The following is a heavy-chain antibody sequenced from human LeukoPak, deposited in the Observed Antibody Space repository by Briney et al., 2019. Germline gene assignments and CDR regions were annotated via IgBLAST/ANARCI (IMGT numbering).Heavy chain of an antibody. CDR2: ISSRSSYI. V-gene: IGHV3-21*01. J-gene: IGHJ4*02. CDR3: ARDLSVIAAAGTNFDY. Sequence: GGSLRLSCAASGFAFSNCTMNWVRQTPGKGLEWVSSISSRSSYIYYADSVKGRFTISRDNSKNTLYLQMNSLRAEDTAVYYCARDLSVIAAAGTNFDYWGQGTLVTVSS. CDR1: GFAFSNCT. D-gene: IGHD6-13*01.